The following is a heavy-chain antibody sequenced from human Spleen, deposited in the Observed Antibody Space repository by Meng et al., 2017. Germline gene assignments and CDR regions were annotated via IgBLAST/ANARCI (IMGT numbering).Heavy chain of an antibody. CDR3: TTDEWN. Sequence: GGSLRLSCAASGFTFDDYAMHWVRQAPGKGLEWVGRIKSKTDGGTTDYAAPVKGRFTISRDDSRNTLYLQMNGLQTEDTAIYYCTTDEWNWGQGTQVTVSS. CDR1: GFTFDDYA. J-gene: IGHJ4*02. D-gene: IGHD3-3*01. V-gene: IGHV3-15*01. CDR2: IKSKTDGGTT.